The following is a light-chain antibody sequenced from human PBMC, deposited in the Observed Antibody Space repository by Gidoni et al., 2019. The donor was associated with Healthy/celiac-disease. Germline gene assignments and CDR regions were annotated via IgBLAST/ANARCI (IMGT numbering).Light chain of an antibody. Sequence: EIVMTQSPATLSVSPGERATLSCRASQSVSSNLAWYQQKPGQAPRLLIYGASTRATGIPARFSGSGSGTEFTLTISSLQSEDFAVYYCQQYNNWKERTFGQXTKVEIK. CDR2: GAS. J-gene: IGKJ1*01. CDR3: QQYNNWKERT. CDR1: QSVSSN. V-gene: IGKV3-15*01.